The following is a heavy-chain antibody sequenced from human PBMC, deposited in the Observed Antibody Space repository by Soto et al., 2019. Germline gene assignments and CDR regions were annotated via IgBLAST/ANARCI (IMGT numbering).Heavy chain of an antibody. J-gene: IGHJ6*03. CDR3: ARDSSSGYDSWYYYYYMDV. D-gene: IGHD5-12*01. Sequence: SETLSLTCTVSGGSISSYYWSWIRQPPGKGLEWIGYIYYSGSTNYNPSLKSRVTISVDTSKNQFSLKLSSVTAADTAVYYCARDSSSGYDSWYYYYYMDVWGKGTTVTVSS. CDR1: GGSISSYY. V-gene: IGHV4-59*01. CDR2: IYYSGST.